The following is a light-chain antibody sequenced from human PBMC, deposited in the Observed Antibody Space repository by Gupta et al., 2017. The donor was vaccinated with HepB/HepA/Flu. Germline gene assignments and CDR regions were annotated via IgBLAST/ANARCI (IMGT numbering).Light chain of an antibody. CDR2: GAS. V-gene: IGKV3-15*01. CDR3: QQDSNWPRT. CDR1: QSVSSS. J-gene: IGKJ1*01. Sequence: EIVMTQSAATLSVSPGERATLSCRASQSVSSSLAWYQQQPGQAPRLLIYGASTRATGIPARFSGSGSGTEFTLTISSRQSEDFAVYYCQQDSNWPRTFGQGTXVEIK.